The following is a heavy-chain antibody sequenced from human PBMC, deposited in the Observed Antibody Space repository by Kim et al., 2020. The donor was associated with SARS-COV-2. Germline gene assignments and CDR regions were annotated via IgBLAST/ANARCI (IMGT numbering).Heavy chain of an antibody. J-gene: IGHJ2*01. CDR3: ARGRYSSSWYGPHWYFDL. Sequence: KSRVTISVDTSKNQFALKLSSVAAADTAVYYCARGRYSSSWYGPHWYFDLWGRGTLVTVSS. V-gene: IGHV4-34*01. D-gene: IGHD6-13*01.